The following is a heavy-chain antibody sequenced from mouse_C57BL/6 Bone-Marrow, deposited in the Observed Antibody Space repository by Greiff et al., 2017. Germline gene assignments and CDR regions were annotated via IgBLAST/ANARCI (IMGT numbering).Heavy chain of an antibody. D-gene: IGHD2-2*01. CDR3: AREGDVYEGVAY. CDR2: INYDGGST. Sequence: EVHLVESEGGLVQPGSSMKLSCTASGFTFSDYYMAWVRQVPEKGLEWVANINYDGGSTYYLDSLKSRFTISRDNAKNILYLQMSSLKSEDTATYFCAREGDVYEGVAYGGQGTLATVSA. CDR1: GFTFSDYY. V-gene: IGHV5-16*01. J-gene: IGHJ3*01.